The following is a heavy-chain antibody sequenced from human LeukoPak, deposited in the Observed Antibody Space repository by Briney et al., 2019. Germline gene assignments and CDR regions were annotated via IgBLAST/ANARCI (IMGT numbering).Heavy chain of an antibody. CDR3: ARGLWFGELLTYYYYMDV. CDR2: IIPIFGTA. Sequence: SVKVSCKASGGTFSSYAISWVRQAPGQGLEWMGGIIPIFGTANYAQKFQGRVTITADESASTAYMELSSLRSEDTAVYYCARGLWFGELLTYYYYMDVWGKGTAVTVSS. J-gene: IGHJ6*03. CDR1: GGTFSSYA. D-gene: IGHD3-10*01. V-gene: IGHV1-69*13.